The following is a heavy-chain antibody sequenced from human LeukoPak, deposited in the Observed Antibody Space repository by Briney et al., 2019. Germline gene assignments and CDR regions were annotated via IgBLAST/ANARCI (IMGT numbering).Heavy chain of an antibody. D-gene: IGHD3-22*01. Sequence: GGSLRLSCAASGFTFDDYAMHWVRHAPGKGLEWVSGISWNSGSIGYADSVKGRFTISRDNAKNSLYLQMNSLRAEDTALYYCAKEIEDRYYYDSSGLPDAFDIWGQGTMVTVSS. J-gene: IGHJ3*02. CDR2: ISWNSGSI. V-gene: IGHV3-9*01. CDR1: GFTFDDYA. CDR3: AKEIEDRYYYDSSGLPDAFDI.